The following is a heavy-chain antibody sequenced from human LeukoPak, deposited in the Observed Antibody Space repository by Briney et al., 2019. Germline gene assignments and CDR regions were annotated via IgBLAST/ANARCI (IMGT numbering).Heavy chain of an antibody. J-gene: IGHJ6*02. CDR1: GFTFSDYY. D-gene: IGHD3-3*01. CDR3: ARGYYDFWSGYYTYYYGMDV. Sequence: GGSLRLSCAASGFTFSDYYMSWIRQAPGKGLEWVSYISSSGSTIYYADSVKGRFTISRDNAKNSLYLQMNSLRAEDTAVYYCARGYYDFWSGYYTYYYGMDVWGQGTTVTVSS. CDR2: ISSSGSTI. V-gene: IGHV3-11*04.